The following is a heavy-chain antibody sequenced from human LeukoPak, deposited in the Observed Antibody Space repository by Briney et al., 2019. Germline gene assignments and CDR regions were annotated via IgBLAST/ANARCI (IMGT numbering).Heavy chain of an antibody. J-gene: IGHJ4*02. CDR3: ANLYGDYPDY. CDR2: ISYDGTNK. CDR1: GFTFSSYG. V-gene: IGHV3-30*18. Sequence: PGGSLRLSCVASGFTFSSYGMHWVRQAPGKGLECVALISYDGTNKYYADSVKGRFTISRDNSKNTLYLQMNSLRPEDTAIYYCANLYGDYPDYWGQGTLVTVSS. D-gene: IGHD4-17*01.